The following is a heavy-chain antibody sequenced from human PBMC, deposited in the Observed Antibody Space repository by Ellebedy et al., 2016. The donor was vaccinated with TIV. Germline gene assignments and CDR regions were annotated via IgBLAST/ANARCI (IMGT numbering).Heavy chain of an antibody. CDR1: GYRFTNYG. Sequence: AASVKVSCKASGYRFTNYGISWVRQAPGQGLEWMGWISVYNGNTNYAQRLQGRVTMTTDTSTSTAYMELRSLRSDDTAVYYCPRDRGRNYHFDSWGQGTLVTVSS. D-gene: IGHD1-7*01. CDR3: PRDRGRNYHFDS. J-gene: IGHJ4*02. CDR2: ISVYNGNT. V-gene: IGHV1-18*04.